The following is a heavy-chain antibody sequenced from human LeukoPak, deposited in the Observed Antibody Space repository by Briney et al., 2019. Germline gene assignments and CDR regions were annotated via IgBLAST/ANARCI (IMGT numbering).Heavy chain of an antibody. CDR3: ARLCITMVRGVASFDY. V-gene: IGHV4-39*01. D-gene: IGHD3-10*01. CDR2: IYYSGST. CDR1: GVSIRGSNYY. Sequence: SETLSLTCNVSGVSIRGSNYYWGLIRQPPGKGLEWIGSIYYSGSTYYNPSLKSRVTISVDTSKNQFSLKLSSVTAADTAVYYCARLCITMVRGVASFDYWGQGTLVTASS. J-gene: IGHJ4*02.